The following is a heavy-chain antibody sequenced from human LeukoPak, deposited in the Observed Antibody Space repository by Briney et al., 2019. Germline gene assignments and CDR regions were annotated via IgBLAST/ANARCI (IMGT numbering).Heavy chain of an antibody. CDR3: AKDAGYSSSWYDFDY. CDR2: ISGDGGST. D-gene: IGHD6-13*01. V-gene: IGHV3-43*02. Sequence: PGGSLRLSCAASGFTFSSYAMSWVRQAPGKGLEWVSLISGDGGSTYYADSVKGRFTISRDNSKNSLYLQMNSLRTEDTALYYCAKDAGYSSSWYDFDYWGQGTLVTVSS. J-gene: IGHJ4*02. CDR1: GFTFSSYA.